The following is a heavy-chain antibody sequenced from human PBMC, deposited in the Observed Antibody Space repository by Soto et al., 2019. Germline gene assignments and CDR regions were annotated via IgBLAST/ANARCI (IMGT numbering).Heavy chain of an antibody. CDR1: GFTVSSNY. Sequence: PGGSLRLSCAASGFTVSSNYMSWVRQAPGKGPEWVSVIYSGGSTYYADSVKGRFTISRDNSKNTLYLQMNSLRAEDTAVYYCARGSGYSSGWSAYYYYYYGMDVWGQGTTVTVSS. CDR3: ARGSGYSSGWSAYYYYYYGMDV. V-gene: IGHV3-53*01. J-gene: IGHJ6*02. CDR2: IYSGGST. D-gene: IGHD6-19*01.